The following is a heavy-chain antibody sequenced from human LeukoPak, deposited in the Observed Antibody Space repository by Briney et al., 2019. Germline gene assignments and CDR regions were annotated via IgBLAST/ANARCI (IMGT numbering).Heavy chain of an antibody. D-gene: IGHD3-16*01. CDR3: ASDVALNWYFF. Sequence: SETLSLTCAVSGYSIGSGYYWAWIRPSPGKGLEWIGSIHHSGITYYNPSLKSRLTISIDTSKNQFALKLSSVTAADTAVYYCASDVALNWYFFWGQGTLVTVSS. CDR1: GYSIGSGYY. V-gene: IGHV4-38-2*01. CDR2: IHHSGIT. J-gene: IGHJ5*01.